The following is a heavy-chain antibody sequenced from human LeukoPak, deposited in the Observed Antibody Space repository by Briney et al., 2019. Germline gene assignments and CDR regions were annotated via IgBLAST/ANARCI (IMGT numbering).Heavy chain of an antibody. V-gene: IGHV3-74*01. Sequence: GGSLRLSCAASRFTFSSYWMHWVRQAPGKGLVWVSRISTDGSSTNSADSVKGRFTISRDNAKNTLYLQKNSLRAEDTAVYYCVREYSSSSGRAFDIWGQGTMVTVSP. J-gene: IGHJ3*02. CDR2: ISTDGSST. CDR1: RFTFSSYW. D-gene: IGHD6-6*01. CDR3: VREYSSSSGRAFDI.